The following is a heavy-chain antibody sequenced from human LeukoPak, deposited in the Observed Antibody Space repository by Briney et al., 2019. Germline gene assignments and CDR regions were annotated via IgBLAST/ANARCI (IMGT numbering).Heavy chain of an antibody. CDR2: VFHTGDT. D-gene: IGHD2-15*01. CDR3: ARHPFATPFDH. CDR1: GDSINSFY. V-gene: IGHV4-59*08. Sequence: SETLSLTCAVSGDSINSFYWSWIRQPPGKGLEWIGYVFHTGDTNSNPSLKSRVTVSLDTSTSQVSLRLTSVTAADTAVYYCARHPFATPFDHWGRGILVTVSS. J-gene: IGHJ4*02.